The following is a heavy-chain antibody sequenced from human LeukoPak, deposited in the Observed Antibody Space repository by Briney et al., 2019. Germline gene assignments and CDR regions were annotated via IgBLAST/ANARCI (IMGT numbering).Heavy chain of an antibody. CDR1: GFTSSSYA. CDR3: AKAAAAPGFDF. Sequence: GGSLRLSCAASGFTSSSYALNWVRQAPGKGLEWVATVSGSGDRMYHADSVKGRFTISRDNSKNTIYLQMNSLRAEDTALYYCAKAAAAPGFDFWGQGTLVTVS. CDR2: VSGSGDRM. D-gene: IGHD6-13*01. J-gene: IGHJ4*02. V-gene: IGHV3-23*01.